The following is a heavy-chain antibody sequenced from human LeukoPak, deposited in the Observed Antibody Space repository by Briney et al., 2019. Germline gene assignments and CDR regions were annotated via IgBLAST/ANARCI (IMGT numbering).Heavy chain of an antibody. D-gene: IGHD3-3*01. J-gene: IGHJ6*03. V-gene: IGHV4-30-4*08. CDR1: GGSISSGDYY. CDR3: ARVDGDFWSHYYMDV. CDR2: IYYSGST. Sequence: PSQTLSLTCTVSGGSISSGDYYWSWIRQPPGKGLEWIGYIYYSGSTYYNPSLKSRVTTSVDTSKNQFSLKLSSVTAADTAVYYCARVDGDFWSHYYMDVWGKGTTVTVSS.